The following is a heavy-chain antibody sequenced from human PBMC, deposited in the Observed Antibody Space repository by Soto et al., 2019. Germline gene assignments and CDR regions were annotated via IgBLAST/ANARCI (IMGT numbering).Heavy chain of an antibody. V-gene: IGHV3-7*01. CDR2: IHQDGSEK. J-gene: IGHJ6*02. CDR3: AGGNALDV. Sequence: EVQLVESGGGLVQPGGSLRLSCAASRFTFSTYWMTWVRQTPGKGLEWVANIHQDGSEKYYMDSVKGRFTISRDNAKNSLYLQMTSLRADDTAVYYCAGGNALDVWGQGTTVTVSS. CDR1: RFTFSTYW.